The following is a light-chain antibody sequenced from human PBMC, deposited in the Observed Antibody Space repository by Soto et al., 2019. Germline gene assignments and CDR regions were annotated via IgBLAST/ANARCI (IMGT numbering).Light chain of an antibody. V-gene: IGKV1-27*01. CDR1: QDIRNF. CDR3: QKYSSVPV. J-gene: IGKJ3*01. CDR2: AAS. Sequence: DIQMTQSPTSLSASVGDRVTITCRASQDIRNFVAWYQQKPRNAPKLLVYAASNLHSGVPSRFSGSGSGTDFTLTINSLQPEDVATYSCQKYSSVPVFGTGTKVEI.